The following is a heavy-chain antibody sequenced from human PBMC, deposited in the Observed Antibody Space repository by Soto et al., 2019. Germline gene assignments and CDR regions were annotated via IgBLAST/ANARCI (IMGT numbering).Heavy chain of an antibody. V-gene: IGHV4-31*03. D-gene: IGHD2-21*01. CDR1: GAALNSGNYY. CDR2: IYVTGAV. CDR3: ARLRIATNNYKWFDP. Sequence: SETLSLTCSVSGAALNSGNYYWSWIRQVPGEGLEWIGHIYVTGAVDYNPSLRDRITISQDTSERQFSLNLRLVTAADTAVYYCARLRIATNNYKWFDPWGQGTLVNVS. J-gene: IGHJ5*02.